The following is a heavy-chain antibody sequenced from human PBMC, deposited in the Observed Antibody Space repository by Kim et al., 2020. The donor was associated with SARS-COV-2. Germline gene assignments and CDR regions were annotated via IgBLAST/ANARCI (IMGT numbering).Heavy chain of an antibody. D-gene: IGHD1-1*01. J-gene: IGHJ6*02. V-gene: IGHV3-23*01. CDR3: VKDRSDNYLNDDDYGMDV. Sequence: GGSLRLSCAASEFSVSTLAMTWVRQAPGKGLAWVSTINNRGSHTYYADSVKGRFTISRDNSKSTLYLQMNSLRAEDTGVYYCVKDRSDNYLNDDDYGMDVWGRGTTVTVSS. CDR1: EFSVSTLA. CDR2: INNRGSHT.